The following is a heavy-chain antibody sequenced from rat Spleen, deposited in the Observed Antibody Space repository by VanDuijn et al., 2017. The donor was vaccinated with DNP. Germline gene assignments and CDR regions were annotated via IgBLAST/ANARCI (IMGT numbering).Heavy chain of an antibody. CDR2: INMGSGGT. Sequence: QVQLQQSGAELAKPGSSVMISCRASGYTFTTYYIGWIKQTTRQGLEFIGYINMGSGGTNYNEKFKGKATLTGGKSSSTAFMQLSSLTPDDSAVYYCARGGTSFAYWGQGTLVTVSS. CDR3: ARGGTSFAY. CDR1: GYTFTTYY. V-gene: IGHV1-43*01. D-gene: IGHD4-3*01. J-gene: IGHJ3*01.